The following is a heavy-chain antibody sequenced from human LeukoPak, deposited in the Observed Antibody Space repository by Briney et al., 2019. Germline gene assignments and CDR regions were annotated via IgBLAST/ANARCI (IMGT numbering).Heavy chain of an antibody. CDR1: GFTFSSYA. CDR3: AKFRDGYNPGDLDY. CDR2: ISGSGGST. D-gene: IGHD5-24*01. V-gene: IGHV3-23*01. J-gene: IGHJ4*02. Sequence: GGSLRLSCAASGFTFSSYAMSWVRQAPGKGLEWVSAISGSGGSTYYADSVKGRFTISSDNSKNTLYLQMNSLRAEDTAVYYCAKFRDGYNPGDLDYWGQGTLVTVSS.